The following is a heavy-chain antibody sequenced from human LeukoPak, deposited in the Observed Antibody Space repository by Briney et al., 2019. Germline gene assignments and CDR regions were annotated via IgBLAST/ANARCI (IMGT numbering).Heavy chain of an antibody. V-gene: IGHV3-7*03. D-gene: IGHD2-15*01. J-gene: IGHJ4*02. CDR3: ARAPYCIGGSCRFDY. CDR1: GFTFSSYW. Sequence: GGSLRLSCAASGFTFSSYWMSWVRQAPGKGLEWVANIKQDGSEKYYVDPVKGRFTISRDNAKNSLYLQMNSLRAEDTAVYYCARAPYCIGGSCRFDYWGQGTLVTVSS. CDR2: IKQDGSEK.